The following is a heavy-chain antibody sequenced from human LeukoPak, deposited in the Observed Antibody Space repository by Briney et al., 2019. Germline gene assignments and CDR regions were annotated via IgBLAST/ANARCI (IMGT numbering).Heavy chain of an antibody. CDR2: INHSGST. CDR1: GGSFSGYY. J-gene: IGHJ4*02. Sequence: SETLSLTCAVYGGSFSGYYWSWIRQPPRKGLEWIGEINHSGSTNYNPSLKSRVTISVDTSKNQFSLKLSSVTAADTAVYYCARGIVGGSFYLDYWGQGTLVTVSS. CDR3: ARGIVGGSFYLDY. V-gene: IGHV4-34*01. D-gene: IGHD3-3*01.